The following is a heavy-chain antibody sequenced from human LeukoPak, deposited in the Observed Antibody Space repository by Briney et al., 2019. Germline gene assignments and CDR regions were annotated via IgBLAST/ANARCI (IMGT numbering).Heavy chain of an antibody. CDR3: ARAVGATKYFDC. V-gene: IGHV4-31*03. CDR1: GGSISSGGYY. Sequence: SQTLSLTCTVSGGSISSGGYYWSWIRQHPGKGLEWIGYIYYSGSTYYNPSLKSRVTISVDRSKNQFSLKLSSVTAADTAVYYCARAVGATKYFDCWGQGTLVTVSS. D-gene: IGHD1-26*01. J-gene: IGHJ4*02. CDR2: IYYSGST.